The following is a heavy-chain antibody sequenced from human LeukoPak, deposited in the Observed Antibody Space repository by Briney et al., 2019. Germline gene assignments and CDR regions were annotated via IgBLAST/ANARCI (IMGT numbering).Heavy chain of an antibody. J-gene: IGHJ3*02. CDR2: ISGSGGST. Sequence: GGSLRLSCAASGFTFSSYAMSWVRQAPGKRLEWVSAISGSGGSTYYADSVKGRFTISRDNSKNTLYLQMNSLRAEDTAVYYCAKIGTGYSGYDYAPRRHDAFDIWGQGTMVTVSS. CDR1: GFTFSSYA. CDR3: AKIGTGYSGYDYAPRRHDAFDI. D-gene: IGHD5-12*01. V-gene: IGHV3-23*01.